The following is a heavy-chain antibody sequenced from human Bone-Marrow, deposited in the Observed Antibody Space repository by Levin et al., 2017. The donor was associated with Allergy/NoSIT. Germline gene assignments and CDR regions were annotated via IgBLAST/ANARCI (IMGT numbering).Heavy chain of an antibody. V-gene: IGHV5-51*01. CDR1: GYSFATYW. D-gene: IGHD3-9*01. CDR2: IYPDDSDT. Sequence: KVSCQVSGYSFATYWIAWVRQMPGKGLEWMGVIYPDDSDTRYHPSFQGQVTISADKSINTAYLQWNSLKASDTAIYYCARHSKGILLDAYYYYGMDVWGQGTTVTVSS. CDR3: ARHSKGILLDAYYYYGMDV. J-gene: IGHJ6*02.